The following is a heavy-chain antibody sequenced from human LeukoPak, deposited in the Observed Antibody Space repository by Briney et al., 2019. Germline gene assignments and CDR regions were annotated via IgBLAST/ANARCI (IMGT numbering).Heavy chain of an antibody. D-gene: IGHD3-10*01. V-gene: IGHV4-59*08. CDR2: IYYSGST. J-gene: IGHJ6*02. CDR1: GGSISSYY. Sequence: SETLSLTCTVSGGSISSYYWSWIRQPPGKGLEWIGYIYYSGSTNYNPSLKSRVTISVDTSKNQFSLKLSSVTAADTAVYYCARGTMVRGVIPSYYYYYYYGMDVWGQGTTVTVSS. CDR3: ARGTMVRGVIPSYYYYYYYGMDV.